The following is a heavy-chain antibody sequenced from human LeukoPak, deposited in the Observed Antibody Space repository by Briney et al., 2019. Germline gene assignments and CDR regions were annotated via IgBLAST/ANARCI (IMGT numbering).Heavy chain of an antibody. CDR2: MNPNSGNT. D-gene: IGHD2-21*02. J-gene: IGHJ2*01. V-gene: IGHV1-8*03. CDR1: GYTFTSYD. Sequence: GASVKVSCKASGYTFTSYDINWVRQATGQGLEWMGWMNPNSGNTGYAQKFQGRVTITRITSISTAYMELSSLRSEDTAVYYCARRWFSPVPSRLPWYFDLWGRGTLVTVSS. CDR3: ARRWFSPVPSRLPWYFDL.